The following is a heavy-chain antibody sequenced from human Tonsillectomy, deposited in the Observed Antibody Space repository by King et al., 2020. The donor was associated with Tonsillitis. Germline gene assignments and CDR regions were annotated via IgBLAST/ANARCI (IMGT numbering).Heavy chain of an antibody. CDR3: VRECYYDNSGVDY. Sequence: VQLVESGGGLVQPGGSLRLSCATSGFSFSDHYMDWVRQAPGKGLEWVGRTKNKHDGYTTEYAASVRGRFTISRDDLKNSLYLQMNSLKTEDTAVYYCVRECYYDNSGVDYWGQGTLVTVSS. J-gene: IGHJ4*02. D-gene: IGHD3-22*01. V-gene: IGHV3-72*01. CDR2: TKNKHDGYTT. CDR1: GFSFSDHY.